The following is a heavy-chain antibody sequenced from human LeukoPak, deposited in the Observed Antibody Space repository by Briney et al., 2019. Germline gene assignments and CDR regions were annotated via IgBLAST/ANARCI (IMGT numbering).Heavy chain of an antibody. CDR2: IFHSGST. V-gene: IGHV4-4*02. D-gene: IGHD1-26*01. CDR1: SASIFSSNW. CDR3: AKSGGYGLIDY. J-gene: IGHJ4*02. Sequence: SGTLSLTCTVSSASIFSSNWWSWVRQPPGKGLEWIGQIFHSGSTSYSPSLKSRVTISADTSKNQISLRLNSVTAADTAMYYCAKSGGYGLIDYWGQGTLVTVSS.